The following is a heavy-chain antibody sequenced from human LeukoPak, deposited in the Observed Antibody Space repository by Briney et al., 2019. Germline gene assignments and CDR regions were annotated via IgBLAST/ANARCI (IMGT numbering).Heavy chain of an antibody. CDR2: ISSSSSYI. V-gene: IGHV3-21*01. CDR3: ARGQQLVLEGDYFDY. CDR1: GFTFSSYS. D-gene: IGHD6-13*01. Sequence: GESLKISCAASGFTFSSYSMNWVRQAPGKGLEWVSYISSSSSYIYYADSVKGRFTISRDNAKNSLYLQMNSLRAEDTAVYYCARGQQLVLEGDYFDYWGQGTLVTVSS. J-gene: IGHJ4*02.